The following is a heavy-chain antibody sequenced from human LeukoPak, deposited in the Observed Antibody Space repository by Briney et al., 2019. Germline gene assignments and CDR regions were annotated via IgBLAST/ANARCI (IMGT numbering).Heavy chain of an antibody. CDR3: ARDDYGDYGFYY. Sequence: PSGTLSLTCAVYGGSFSGYYWSWIRQPPGKGLEWIGEINHSGSTNYNPSLKSRVTISVDTSKNQFSLKLSSVTAADTAVYYCARDDYGDYGFYYWGQGTLVTVSS. D-gene: IGHD4-17*01. CDR2: INHSGST. V-gene: IGHV4-34*01. J-gene: IGHJ4*02. CDR1: GGSFSGYY.